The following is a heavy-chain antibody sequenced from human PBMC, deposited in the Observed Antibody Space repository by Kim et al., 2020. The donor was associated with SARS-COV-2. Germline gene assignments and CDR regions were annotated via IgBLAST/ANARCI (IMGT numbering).Heavy chain of an antibody. J-gene: IGHJ6*03. D-gene: IGHD1-7*01. CDR2: INHSGST. CDR3: ARARGITGTTNYYYYMDV. Sequence: SETLSLTCAVYGGSFSGYYWSWIRQPPGKGLEWIGEINHSGSTNYNPSLKSRVTISVDTSKNQFSLKLSSVTAADTAVYYCARARGITGTTNYYYYMDVWGKGTTVTVSS. CDR1: GGSFSGYY. V-gene: IGHV4-34*01.